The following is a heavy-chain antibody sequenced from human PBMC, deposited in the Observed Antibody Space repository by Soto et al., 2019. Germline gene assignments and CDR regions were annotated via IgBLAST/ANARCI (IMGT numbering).Heavy chain of an antibody. V-gene: IGHV4-59*08. D-gene: IGHD5-12*01. CDR1: GGSISSYY. CDR3: ARSINIVATIHYFDY. CDR2: IYYSGST. Sequence: SETLSLTCTVSGGSISSYYWSWIRQPPGKGLEWIGYIYYSGSTNYNPSLKSRVTISVDTSKNRFSLKLSSVTAADTAVYYCARSINIVATIHYFDYWGQGTLVTVSS. J-gene: IGHJ4*02.